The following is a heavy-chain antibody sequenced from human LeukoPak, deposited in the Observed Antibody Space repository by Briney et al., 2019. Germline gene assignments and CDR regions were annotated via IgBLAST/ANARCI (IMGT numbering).Heavy chain of an antibody. CDR3: AKPDLGYCSGGSCYPGS. V-gene: IGHV3-30*18. J-gene: IGHJ5*01. Sequence: GRSLRLSCAASGFTFSSYCMHWVRQAPGKGLEWVAFISYDGSKKYYVDSVKGRFTISRDNSKKTLSLHTNRLRGEDTAVYYCAKPDLGYCSGGSCYPGSWGPGNLVTVSP. D-gene: IGHD2-15*01. CDR2: ISYDGSKK. CDR1: GFTFSSYC.